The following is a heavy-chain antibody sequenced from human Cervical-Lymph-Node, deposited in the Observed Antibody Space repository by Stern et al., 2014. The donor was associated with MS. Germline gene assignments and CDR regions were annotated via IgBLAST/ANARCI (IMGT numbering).Heavy chain of an antibody. J-gene: IGHJ1*01. CDR1: GGSINNNAYY. D-gene: IGHD3-16*01. CDR3: AKIHRAFANQGH. CDR2: VLYSGNT. V-gene: IGHV4-39*01. Sequence: QVQLVQSGPRLVTPSETLSLTCTVSGGSINNNAYYWGWIRQPPGKGLEWIGSVLYSGNTYYNPSLKSRATVSVDTSKIQFSLKLMSVTAADTAVYYCAKIHRAFANQGHCGQGVLVTVSS.